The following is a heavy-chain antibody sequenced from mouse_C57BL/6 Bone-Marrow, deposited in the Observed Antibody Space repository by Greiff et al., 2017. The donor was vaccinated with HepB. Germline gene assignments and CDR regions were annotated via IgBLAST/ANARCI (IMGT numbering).Heavy chain of an antibody. CDR3: ALSYYGNFPWFAY. V-gene: IGHV1-64*01. J-gene: IGHJ3*01. CDR2: IHPNSGST. D-gene: IGHD2-1*01. CDR1: GYTFTSYW. Sequence: QVQLQQPGAELVKPGASVKLSCKASGYTFTSYWMHWVKQRPGQGLEWIGMIHPNSGSTNYNEKFKSKATLTVDKSSSTAYMQLSSLTSEDSAVYYCALSYYGNFPWFAYWGQGTLVTVSA.